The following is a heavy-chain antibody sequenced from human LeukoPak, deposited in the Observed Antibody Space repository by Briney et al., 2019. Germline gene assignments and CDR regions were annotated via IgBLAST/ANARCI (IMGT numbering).Heavy chain of an antibody. CDR1: GFTFSSYA. CDR3: AKGLCGTNCANFDH. D-gene: IGHD2-2*01. J-gene: IGHJ4*02. Sequence: GGSLRLSCAASGFTFSSYAMSWVCQAPGKGLEWVSTISGSGGSTYYADSVKGRFTISRDNSKNTVFLQMNGLRAEDTAVYYCAKGLCGTNCANFDHWGQGTLVTVSS. V-gene: IGHV3-23*01. CDR2: ISGSGGST.